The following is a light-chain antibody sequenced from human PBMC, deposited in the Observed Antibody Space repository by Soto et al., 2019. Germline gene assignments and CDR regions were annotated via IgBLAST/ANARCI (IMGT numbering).Light chain of an antibody. CDR2: EDN. J-gene: IGLJ3*02. CDR1: SGSIASKY. CDR3: QSYDSSNWV. Sequence: NFMLTQPHSVSESPGKTVTISCTRSSGSIASKYVQWYQQRPGSSPTTVIYEDNQRPSGVPDRFSGSIDSSSNSASLTISGLQTVDKADYSCQSYDSSNWVFGGGTKLTVL. V-gene: IGLV6-57*01.